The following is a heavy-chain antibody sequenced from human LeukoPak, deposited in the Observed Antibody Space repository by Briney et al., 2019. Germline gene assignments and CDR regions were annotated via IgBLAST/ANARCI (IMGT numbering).Heavy chain of an antibody. Sequence: ASVKVSCKVSGYTLTELSMHWVRQAPGKGLERMRGFDPEDGETIYAQKFQGRVTMTEDTSTDTAYMELRSLRSEDTAVYYCAREAQYSSSWYSWNYFDYWGQGTLVTVSS. CDR1: GYTLTELS. V-gene: IGHV1-24*01. J-gene: IGHJ4*02. D-gene: IGHD6-13*01. CDR3: AREAQYSSSWYSWNYFDY. CDR2: FDPEDGET.